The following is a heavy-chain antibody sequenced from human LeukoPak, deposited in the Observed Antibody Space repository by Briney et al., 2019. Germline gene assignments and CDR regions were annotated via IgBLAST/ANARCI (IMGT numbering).Heavy chain of an antibody. D-gene: IGHD6-6*01. CDR3: ARVPIAARFRWFDP. V-gene: IGHV1-18*01. CDR1: GYTFTSQG. J-gene: IGHJ5*02. CDR2: ISAYNGDT. Sequence: ASVTVSCKASGYTFTSQGISWVRQAPGQGLEWMGWISAYNGDTIYAQKLQGRVTMTTDTSTSTVNMELGSLISDDTAVYYCARVPIAARFRWFDPWGQGTLVTVSS.